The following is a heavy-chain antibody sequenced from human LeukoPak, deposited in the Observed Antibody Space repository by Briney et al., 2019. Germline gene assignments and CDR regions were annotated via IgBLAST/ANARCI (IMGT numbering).Heavy chain of an antibody. CDR2: INPSGGST. J-gene: IGHJ4*02. CDR3: ARGGAAMVRKYYFDY. Sequence: GASVKVSCKASGYTFTSYYMHWVRQAPGQGLEWMGIINPSGGSTSYAQKFQGRVTMTRDMSTSTVYMELSSLRSEDTAVYYCARGGAAMVRKYYFDYWGQGTLVTVSS. V-gene: IGHV1-46*01. CDR1: GYTFTSYY. D-gene: IGHD5-18*01.